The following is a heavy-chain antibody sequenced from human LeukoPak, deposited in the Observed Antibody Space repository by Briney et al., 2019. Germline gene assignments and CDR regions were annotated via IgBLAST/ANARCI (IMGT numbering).Heavy chain of an antibody. V-gene: IGHV1-2*02. CDR2: INPTSGGT. D-gene: IGHD3-22*01. CDR3: ARSPPNYYDSSGYYPLVY. CDR1: GYTFTGYY. J-gene: IGHJ4*02. Sequence: ASVKVSCKAFGYTFTGYYIHWIRQAPGQGLEWMGWINPTSGGTNYAQKFQGRVTMTRDTSISTAYMELSSLRSDDTAVYYCARSPPNYYDSSGYYPLVYWGQGTLVTVSS.